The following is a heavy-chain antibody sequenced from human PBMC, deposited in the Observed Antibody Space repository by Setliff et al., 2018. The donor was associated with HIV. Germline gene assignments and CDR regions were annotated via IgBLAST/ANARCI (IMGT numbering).Heavy chain of an antibody. CDR2: IRSIANSHAT. Sequence: PGGSLRLSCATSGFTFSDSAMHWVRQASGKGLEWVGRIRSIANSHATTYAASVKGRFTISRDDSKNTAYLQMDRLRTEDTAVYYCTRDHGGYNSLDYWGQGTLVTVSS. J-gene: IGHJ4*02. CDR3: TRDHGGYNSLDY. D-gene: IGHD5-12*01. V-gene: IGHV3-73*01. CDR1: GFTFSDSA.